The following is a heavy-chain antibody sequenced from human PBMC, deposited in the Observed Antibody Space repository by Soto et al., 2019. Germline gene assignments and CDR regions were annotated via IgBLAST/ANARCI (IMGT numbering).Heavy chain of an antibody. CDR1: GFDFSRYG. V-gene: IGHV3-23*01. Sequence: EVQLLESWGASVQPGGSVRLSCVVSGFDFSRYGMIWVRQAPGKGLEWVAHISGSGYSINYAESVNGRFTISRDNSKGTLYLQMNSRTVEDTALYYCSKVGPGAYYCGQGTRVTFSS. J-gene: IGHJ4*02. CDR3: SKVGPGAYY. D-gene: IGHD1-26*01. CDR2: ISGSGYSI.